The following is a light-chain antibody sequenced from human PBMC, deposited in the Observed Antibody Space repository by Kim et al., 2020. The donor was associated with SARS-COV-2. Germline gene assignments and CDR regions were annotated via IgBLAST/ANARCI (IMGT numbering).Light chain of an antibody. CDR1: QSVSSN. V-gene: IGKV3-15*01. Sequence: EIVMTQSPATLSVSPGERATVSCRASQSVSSNLAWYQQKPGQAPRLLIYGASTRATGIPARFSGSGSGTEFTLTISSLQSEDFAVYYCQQYNNWPGRTFGQGTKVDIK. CDR3: QQYNNWPGRT. CDR2: GAS. J-gene: IGKJ1*01.